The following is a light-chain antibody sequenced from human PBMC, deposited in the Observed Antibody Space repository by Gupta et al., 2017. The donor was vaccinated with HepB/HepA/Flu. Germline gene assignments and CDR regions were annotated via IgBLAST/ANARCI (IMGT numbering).Light chain of an antibody. CDR3: QQLSYYPFT. CDR2: DAS. J-gene: IGKJ4*01. CDR1: QSVSSY. V-gene: IGKV3-11*01. Sequence: EIVLTQSPATLSLSPGEIATLPCRASQSVSSYLAWYQQKPGQAPRLLIYDASNWATGIPARFSGSGSGTEFTPTISSLEPEYFAVYYCQQLSYYPFTFGRGTKLEIK.